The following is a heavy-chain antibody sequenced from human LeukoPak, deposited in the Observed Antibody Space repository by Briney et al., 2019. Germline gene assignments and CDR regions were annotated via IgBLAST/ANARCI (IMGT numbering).Heavy chain of an antibody. CDR2: ISGSGGST. CDR3: AKVGNRVVIEYYFDY. D-gene: IGHD2-21*01. Sequence: PGGSLRLSCAASGFTFSSYAMSWVRQAPGKGLEWVSAISGSGGSTYYADSVKGRFTISRDNSKNTLYLQMNSLRAEDTAVNYCAKVGNRVVIEYYFDYWGQGTLVTVSS. CDR1: GFTFSSYA. V-gene: IGHV3-23*01. J-gene: IGHJ4*02.